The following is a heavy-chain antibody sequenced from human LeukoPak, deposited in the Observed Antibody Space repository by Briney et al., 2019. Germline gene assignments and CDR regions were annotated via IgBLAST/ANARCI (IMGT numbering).Heavy chain of an antibody. D-gene: IGHD2-2*01. CDR2: IYYSGST. J-gene: IGHJ4*02. Sequence: SETLSLTCTVSGGSISSYYWSWIRQPPGKGLEWIGYIYYSGSTNYNPSLKSRVTISVDTSKNQFSLKLSSVTAADTAVYYCARGVVLIPYYFDYWGQGTLVTVSS. CDR3: ARGVVLIPYYFDY. V-gene: IGHV4-59*01. CDR1: GGSISSYY.